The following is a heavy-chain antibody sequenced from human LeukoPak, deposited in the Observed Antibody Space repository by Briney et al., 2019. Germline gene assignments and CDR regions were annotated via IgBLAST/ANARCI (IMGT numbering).Heavy chain of an antibody. J-gene: IGHJ4*02. CDR2: ISAYNGNT. CDR1: GYTFTSYG. Sequence: ASVKVSCKASGYTFTSYGISWVRQAPGQGLEWMGWISAYNGNTNYAQKLQGRVTMTTDTSTSTAYMELRSLRSDDTAVYYCARVYSDCSSTSFYREDFDYWGQGTLGTVSS. D-gene: IGHD2-2*02. V-gene: IGHV1-18*01. CDR3: ARVYSDCSSTSFYREDFDY.